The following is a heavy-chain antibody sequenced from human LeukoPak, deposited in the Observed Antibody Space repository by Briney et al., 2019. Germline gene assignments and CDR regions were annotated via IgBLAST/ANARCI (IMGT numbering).Heavy chain of an antibody. CDR1: GYTFTGYY. Sequence: SVKVSCKASGYTFTGYYMHWVRQAPGQGLEWMGGIIPIFGTANYAQKFQGRVTITADKSTSTAYMELSSLRSEDTAVYYCARNEEAAAGSFGAFDIWGQGTMVTVSS. CDR3: ARNEEAAAGSFGAFDI. V-gene: IGHV1-69*06. CDR2: IIPIFGTA. D-gene: IGHD6-13*01. J-gene: IGHJ3*02.